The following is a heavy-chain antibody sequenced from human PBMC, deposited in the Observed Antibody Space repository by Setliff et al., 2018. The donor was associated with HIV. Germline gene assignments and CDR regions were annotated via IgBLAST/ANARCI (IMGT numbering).Heavy chain of an antibody. CDR2: IYTSGST. D-gene: IGHD4-17*01. V-gene: IGHV4-61*09. J-gene: IGHJ3*02. CDR1: GGSISSGSYY. Sequence: SETLSLTCTVSGGSISSGSYYWSWIRQPAGKGLEWIGHIYTSGSTNYNPSLKSRVTISVDTSKNQFSLKLSSVTAADTAVYYCARVGYGDYGDAFDIWGQGTIVTVSS. CDR3: ARVGYGDYGDAFDI.